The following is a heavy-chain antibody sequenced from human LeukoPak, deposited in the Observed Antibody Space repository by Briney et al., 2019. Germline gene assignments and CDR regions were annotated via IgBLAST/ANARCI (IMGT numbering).Heavy chain of an antibody. J-gene: IGHJ4*02. V-gene: IGHV3-48*03. CDR1: GFTFSNYE. CDR3: ARGSITIFGLVTL. CDR2: ISSSGSTI. Sequence: GGSLRLSCAASGFTFSNYEMKWVRQAPGKGLELVSYISSSGSTIYYADSVKGRFTISRDNAKNSLYLQMNSLRVEDTAVYYCARGSITIFGLVTLWGQGTLVTVSS. D-gene: IGHD3-3*01.